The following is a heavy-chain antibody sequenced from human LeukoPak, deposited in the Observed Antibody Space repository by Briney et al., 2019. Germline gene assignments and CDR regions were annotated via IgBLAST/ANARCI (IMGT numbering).Heavy chain of an antibody. CDR3: ARENSGWYFLDY. J-gene: IGHJ4*02. CDR2: INSDGSST. CDR1: GFTFDDYT. D-gene: IGHD6-19*01. V-gene: IGHV3-74*01. Sequence: GGSLRLSCAASGFTFDDYTMHWVRQAPGKGLVWVSRINSDGSSTNYADSVKGRFTISRDNAKNTLYLQMNSLRAEDTAVYYCARENSGWYFLDYWGQGTLVTVSS.